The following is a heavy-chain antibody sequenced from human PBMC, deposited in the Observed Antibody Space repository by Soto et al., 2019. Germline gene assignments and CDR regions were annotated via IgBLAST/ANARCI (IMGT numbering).Heavy chain of an antibody. Sequence: SETLSLTCTVSGGSVTNSSYYWGWIRQSPGKGLEWIGSVYYRGRSYSKSSVKSRVTISVDTSKNRFSLSLNSVTASDTAVYFCVSQRATVPTQAYFDYWGPGALVTVSS. CDR1: GGSVTNSSYY. CDR3: VSQRATVPTQAYFDY. V-gene: IGHV4-39*01. J-gene: IGHJ4*02. CDR2: VYYRGRS. D-gene: IGHD5-12*01.